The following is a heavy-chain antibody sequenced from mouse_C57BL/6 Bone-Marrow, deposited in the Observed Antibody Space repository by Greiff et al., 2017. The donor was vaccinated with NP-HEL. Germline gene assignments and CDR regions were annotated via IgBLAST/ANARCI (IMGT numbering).Heavy chain of an antibody. CDR3: ANTETDD. CDR1: GYTFTGYW. J-gene: IGHJ2*01. V-gene: IGHV1-9*01. Sequence: QVQLQQPGAELMKPGASVKLSCKATGYTFTGYWIEWVKQRPGHGLEWIGEILPGSGSTNYNEKFKGKATLTADTSSNTAYMQLSSLTTEDSAICYCANTETDDWGQGTTLTVSS. CDR2: ILPGSGST.